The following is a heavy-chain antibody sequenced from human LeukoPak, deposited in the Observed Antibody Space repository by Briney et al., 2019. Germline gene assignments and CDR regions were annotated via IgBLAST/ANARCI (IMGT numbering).Heavy chain of an antibody. CDR2: ITNNGSST. V-gene: IGHV3-74*01. J-gene: IGHJ4*02. Sequence: PGGSLRLSCAASGLTFSSHCIHWVRQAPGKGLVWVSRITNNGSSTTYAHSLKGRVTISRDNSKNTLYLQLNSLRAEDTAVYYCTTRKGGIPAYWGQGTLVTVSS. CDR3: TTRKGGIPAY. CDR1: GLTFSSHC. D-gene: IGHD3-16*01.